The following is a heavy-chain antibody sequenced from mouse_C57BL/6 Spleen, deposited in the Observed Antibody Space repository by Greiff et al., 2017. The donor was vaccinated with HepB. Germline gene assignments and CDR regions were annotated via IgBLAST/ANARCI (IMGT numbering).Heavy chain of an antibody. J-gene: IGHJ2*01. CDR3: AIGAFDY. CDR1: GYTFTSYW. Sequence: VQLQQSGAELVMPGASVKLSCKASGYTFTSYWMHWVKQRPGQGLEWIGEIDPSDSYTNYNQKFKGKSTLTVDKSSSTAYMQLSSLTSEDSAVYYCAIGAFDYWGQGTTLTVSS. D-gene: IGHD3-3*01. V-gene: IGHV1-69*01. CDR2: IDPSDSYT.